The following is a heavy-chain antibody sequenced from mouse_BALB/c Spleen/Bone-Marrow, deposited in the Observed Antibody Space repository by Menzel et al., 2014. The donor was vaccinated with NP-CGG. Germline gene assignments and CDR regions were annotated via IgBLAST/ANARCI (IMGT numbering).Heavy chain of an antibody. CDR2: IDTSDSYT. V-gene: IGHV1-69*01. J-gene: IGHJ1*01. CDR1: GYTFTDYW. Sequence: VQLQQSGAELVMPGASVKMSCKASGYTFTDYWMHWVKQRHGQGLEWIGAIDTSDSYTSYNQKFKGKATLTVDESSSTAYMQLSSLTSEDSAVYYCARGTGRYFDFWGAGTTVTVSS. CDR3: ARGTGRYFDF. D-gene: IGHD4-1*01.